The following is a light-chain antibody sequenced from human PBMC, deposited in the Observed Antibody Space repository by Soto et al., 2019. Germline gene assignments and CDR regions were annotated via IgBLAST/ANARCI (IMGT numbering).Light chain of an antibody. V-gene: IGKV1-5*01. Sequence: DIQMTHSPSTLSASVGDRVIITCRASQRLTTWLAWYQHKPGQAPKLLISDASKLESGVPSRFSGSGSGTEFTLTISSLQPDDFATYYCQQYDDYWTFGQGTKV. J-gene: IGKJ1*01. CDR3: QQYDDYWT. CDR1: QRLTTW. CDR2: DAS.